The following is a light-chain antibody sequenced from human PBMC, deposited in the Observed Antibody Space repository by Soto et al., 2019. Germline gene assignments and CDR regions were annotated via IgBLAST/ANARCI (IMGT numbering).Light chain of an antibody. CDR3: QQYDISPIT. Sequence: EIVLTQSPGTLSLSPGERATLSCTASQSVSSSNLAWYQQKPGQAPRLLIYGASSRATDIPDRFSGSGSGADFTLTISRLEPEDFGVYYCQQYDISPITFRQGTRLDIK. CDR2: GAS. J-gene: IGKJ5*01. V-gene: IGKV3-20*01. CDR1: QSVSSSN.